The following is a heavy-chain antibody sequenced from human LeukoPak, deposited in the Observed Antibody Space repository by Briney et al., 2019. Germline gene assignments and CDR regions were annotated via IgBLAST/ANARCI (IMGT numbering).Heavy chain of an antibody. CDR3: ARGVEMATIYGENAFDI. Sequence: GASVKVSCKASGYTFTSYDINWVRQATGQGLEWMGWMNPNSGNTGYAQKFQGRVTMARNTSISTAYMELGSLRSEDTAVYYCARGVEMATIYGENAFDIWGQGTMVTVSS. CDR2: MNPNSGNT. D-gene: IGHD5-24*01. V-gene: IGHV1-8*01. J-gene: IGHJ3*02. CDR1: GYTFTSYD.